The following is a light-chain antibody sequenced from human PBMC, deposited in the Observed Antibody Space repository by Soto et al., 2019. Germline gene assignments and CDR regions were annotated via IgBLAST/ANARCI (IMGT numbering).Light chain of an antibody. CDR3: LQDNNYPVT. CDR2: DAS. CDR1: QSISSW. Sequence: DIQMTQSPSTLSASVGDRVTITCRASQSISSWLAWYQQKTGKAPKLPIYDASNLQSGVPSRFSGSGYGTDFTLTISSLQPEEFATYDCLQDNNYPVTFGQLTKVDIK. V-gene: IGKV1-5*01. J-gene: IGKJ1*01.